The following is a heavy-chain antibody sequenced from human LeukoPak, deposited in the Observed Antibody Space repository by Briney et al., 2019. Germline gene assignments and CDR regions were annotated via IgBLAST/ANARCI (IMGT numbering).Heavy chain of an antibody. V-gene: IGHV3-48*03. CDR2: ISSSGSTI. CDR1: GFTFSSYE. CDR3: ARVDYGDYLGR. Sequence: GGSLRLSCAASGFTFSSYEMNWVRQAPGKGLEWVSYISSSGSTIYYADSVKGRFTISRDNDKNSLYLQMNSLRAEDTAVYYCARVDYGDYLGRWGQGTLVTVSS. D-gene: IGHD4-17*01. J-gene: IGHJ4*02.